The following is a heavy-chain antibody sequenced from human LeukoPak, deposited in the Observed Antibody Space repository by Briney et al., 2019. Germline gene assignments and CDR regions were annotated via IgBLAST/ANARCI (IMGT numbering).Heavy chain of an antibody. Sequence: EASVMVSCKASGYTFTKYVVHWVRQAPGQRPEWMGWINAGNGDTKYSQNFQDRVTITRDTSANTAYMELSSLTSEDTALYYCARDDCGDTCYPGGYWGQGTLVTVSS. J-gene: IGHJ4*02. D-gene: IGHD2-21*01. V-gene: IGHV1-3*01. CDR1: GYTFTKYV. CDR3: ARDDCGDTCYPGGY. CDR2: INAGNGDT.